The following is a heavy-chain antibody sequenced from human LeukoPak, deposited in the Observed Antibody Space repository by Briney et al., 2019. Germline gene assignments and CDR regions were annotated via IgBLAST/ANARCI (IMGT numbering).Heavy chain of an antibody. CDR3: ARGTSPYYYGSGSYGADAFDI. D-gene: IGHD3-10*01. Sequence: GGSLRLSSAASGFTFSSYWMSWARPAPGKGREWVAIIKQDGSEKYYVDSVKGRFTISRDNAKNSLYLQMNSLRAEDTAVYYCARGTSPYYYGSGSYGADAFDIWGQGTMVTVSS. CDR2: IKQDGSEK. V-gene: IGHV3-7*01. J-gene: IGHJ3*02. CDR1: GFTFSSYW.